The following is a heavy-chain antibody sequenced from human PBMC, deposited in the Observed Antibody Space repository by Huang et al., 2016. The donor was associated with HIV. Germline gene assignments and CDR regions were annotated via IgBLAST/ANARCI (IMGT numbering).Heavy chain of an antibody. D-gene: IGHD5-18*01. CDR2: IVPGNSNT. V-gene: IGHV5-51*03. CDR3: AIHDSNDFTFDD. Sequence: EVQLVQSGVEVKKPGESLKISCKGSGFSFTSYWIGWVRQMPGKGLEWMGIIVPGNSNTFYSPAFQGQVTISADKYTRTGYLQWSSLKASDSAIYYCAIHDSNDFTFDDWGQGTLVAVSS. CDR1: GFSFTSYW. J-gene: IGHJ4*02.